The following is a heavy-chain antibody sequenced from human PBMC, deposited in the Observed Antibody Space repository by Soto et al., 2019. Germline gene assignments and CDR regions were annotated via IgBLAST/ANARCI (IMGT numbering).Heavy chain of an antibody. V-gene: IGHV1-3*01. CDR2: INAGNGNT. J-gene: IGHJ6*02. Sequence: ASVKVSCKASGYTFTSYAMHWVRQAPGQRLEWMGWINAGNGNTKYSQKFQGRVTITRDTSASTAYMELSSLRSEDTAVYYCARDRPYYYGMDGWGQGTTVTVSS. CDR1: GYTFTSYA. CDR3: ARDRPYYYGMDG.